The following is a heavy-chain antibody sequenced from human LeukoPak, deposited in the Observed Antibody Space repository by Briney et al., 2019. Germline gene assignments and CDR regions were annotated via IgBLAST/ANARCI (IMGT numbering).Heavy chain of an antibody. D-gene: IGHD6-19*01. CDR1: GGSISSYY. V-gene: IGHV4-59*01. CDR3: ARGLYSSGWALFDY. CDR2: ISYSGST. Sequence: SETLSLTCTVSGGSISSYYWSWVRQPPGKGLEWIGYISYSGSTNCNPSLKSRVTISVDTSKNQFSLKLSSVTAADTAVYYCARGLYSSGWALFDYWGQGTLVTVSS. J-gene: IGHJ4*02.